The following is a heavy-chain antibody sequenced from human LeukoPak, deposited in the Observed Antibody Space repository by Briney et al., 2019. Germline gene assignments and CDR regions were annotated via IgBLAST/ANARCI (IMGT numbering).Heavy chain of an antibody. CDR2: ISAYNGNT. D-gene: IGHD3-10*01. V-gene: IGHV1-18*01. CDR3: ASSGYYGSGSYLFDY. Sequence: GASVKVSCKASGYTFTSYGISWVRQAPGQGLEWMGWISAYNGNTNYAQKLQGRVTMTTDTSTSTAYMELRSLRSDDTAVYYCASSGYYGSGSYLFDYWGQGTLVTVSS. CDR1: GYTFTSYG. J-gene: IGHJ4*02.